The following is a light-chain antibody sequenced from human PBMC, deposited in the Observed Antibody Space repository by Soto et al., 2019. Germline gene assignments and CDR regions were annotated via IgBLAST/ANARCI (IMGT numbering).Light chain of an antibody. CDR2: EGN. CDR3: CSYAGSTTFYV. V-gene: IGLV2-23*01. CDR1: SSDVESYKL. J-gene: IGLJ1*01. Sequence: VLTQPASVSESPGQSITISCTGTSSDVESYKLVSWYQQHPDKAPKLIIYEGNKRPSGVSNRFSGSKSGNTASLTISGLQAEDDADYYCCSYAGSTTFYVFGTGTKVTVL.